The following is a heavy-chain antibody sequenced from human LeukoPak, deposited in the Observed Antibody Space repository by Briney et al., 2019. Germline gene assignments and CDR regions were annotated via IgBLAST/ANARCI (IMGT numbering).Heavy chain of an antibody. J-gene: IGHJ5*02. V-gene: IGHV1-2*06. Sequence: GASVKVSCKAAGYTFTGYYMFWVRQAPGQGLDWMGRINPNSGGTNYAQKSQGRVTMTRDTSISTAYMELSRLRSDDTAVYYCARGYCSGGSCYSVENWFDPWGQGTLVTVSS. D-gene: IGHD2-15*01. CDR3: ARGYCSGGSCYSVENWFDP. CDR1: GYTFTGYY. CDR2: INPNSGGT.